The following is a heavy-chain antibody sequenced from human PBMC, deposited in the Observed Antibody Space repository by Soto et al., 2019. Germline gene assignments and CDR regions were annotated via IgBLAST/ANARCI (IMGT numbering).Heavy chain of an antibody. J-gene: IGHJ5*02. CDR1: WASFSSNIAG. V-gene: IGHV6-1*01. CDR3: VREVVPAGTHNWFDP. CDR2: TYYRSKWYN. D-gene: IGHD2-2*01. Sequence: SQPLSLTCFISWASFSSNIAGCNCIRQSPSRGLEWLGRTYYRSKWYNEYAVFVESRIIINADTSKNQFSLQLNSVTPEDTAVYYCVREVVPAGTHNWFDPWGQGALVTVSS.